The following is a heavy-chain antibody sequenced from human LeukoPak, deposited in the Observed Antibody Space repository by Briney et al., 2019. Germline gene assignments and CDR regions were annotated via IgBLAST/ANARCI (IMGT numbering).Heavy chain of an antibody. Sequence: GSLRPSCAASGFTFSSYGMHWVRQAPGKGLEWVAVISYDGSNKYYADSVKGRFTMSRDNAKNSLFLQMNSLRAEDTAVYSCARVRGGSYYSNYFDYWGQGTLVTVSS. CDR1: GFTFSSYG. CDR3: ARVRGGSYYSNYFDY. D-gene: IGHD1-26*01. J-gene: IGHJ4*02. CDR2: ISYDGSNK. V-gene: IGHV3-30*03.